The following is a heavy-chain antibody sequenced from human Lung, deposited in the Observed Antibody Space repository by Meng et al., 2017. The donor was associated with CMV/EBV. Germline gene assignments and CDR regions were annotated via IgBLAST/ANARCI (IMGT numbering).Heavy chain of an antibody. D-gene: IGHD3-22*01. CDR1: GGTFSTYT. CDR3: ARDLGYFYGSSAYGYDY. CDR2: ITPILDVP. J-gene: IGHJ4*02. Sequence: SXXVSXKTSGGTFSTYTISWVRQAPGQGLEWMGRITPILDVPNYTQKFQGRLTITADKLTSTAYMELSSLRSEDTAMYYCARDLGYFYGSSAYGYDYWVQGTXVTVSS. V-gene: IGHV1-69*04.